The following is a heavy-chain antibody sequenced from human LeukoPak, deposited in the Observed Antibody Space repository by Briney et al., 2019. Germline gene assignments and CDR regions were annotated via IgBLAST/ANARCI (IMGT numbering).Heavy chain of an antibody. V-gene: IGHV4-59*01. Sequence: SETLSLTCTVSGGSINDYYWSWIRQPPGKGLEWVGYIYSTGSTNYNPSLKSRVTISLDTSKNQFSLRVTSVTAADTAVYYCARASGRLRWSLDYWGQGTLVTVSS. CDR1: GGSINDYY. CDR2: IYSTGST. J-gene: IGHJ4*02. CDR3: ARASGRLRWSLDY. D-gene: IGHD4-23*01.